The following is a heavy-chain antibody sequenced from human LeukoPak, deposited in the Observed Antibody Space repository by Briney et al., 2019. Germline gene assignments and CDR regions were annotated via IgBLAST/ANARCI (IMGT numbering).Heavy chain of an antibody. CDR1: GYTFTSYG. J-gene: IGHJ4*02. CDR3: ARGSRWYQLDY. D-gene: IGHD6-13*01. CDR2: MNPNTGKT. Sequence: ASVKVSCTASGYTFTSYGINWVRQASGQGPEWMGWMNPNTGKTGYARNFQGRVTMTRNTSISTAYMELTSLRSDDTAVYYCARGSRWYQLDYWGQGTLVTVSS. V-gene: IGHV1-8*01.